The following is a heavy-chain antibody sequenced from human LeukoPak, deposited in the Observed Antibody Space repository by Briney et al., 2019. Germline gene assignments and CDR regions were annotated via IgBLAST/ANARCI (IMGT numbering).Heavy chain of an antibody. D-gene: IGHD2-8*01. CDR3: AKAARYCTNGVCYVSY. J-gene: IGHJ4*02. CDR1: GFTFSSYG. Sequence: GGSLRLSCAASGFTFSSYGMHWVRQAPGKGLEWVAVISYDGSNKYYADSVKGQFTISRDNSKNTLYLQMNSLRAEDTAVYYCAKAARYCTNGVCYVSYWGQGTLVTVSS. V-gene: IGHV3-30*18. CDR2: ISYDGSNK.